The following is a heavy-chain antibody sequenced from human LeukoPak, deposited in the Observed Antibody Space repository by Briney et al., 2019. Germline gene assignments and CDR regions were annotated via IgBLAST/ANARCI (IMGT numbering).Heavy chain of an antibody. V-gene: IGHV3-66*01. Sequence: GSLRLSCAASGFTVSSNYMSWVRQAPGKGLEWVSLIYSGGDTYYADSVKGRFTISRDNSRNTLYLQMNSLRAEDTAVYYCARDSNPFDYWGQGTLVTVSS. CDR3: ARDSNPFDY. CDR1: GFTVSSNY. CDR2: IYSGGDT. J-gene: IGHJ4*02.